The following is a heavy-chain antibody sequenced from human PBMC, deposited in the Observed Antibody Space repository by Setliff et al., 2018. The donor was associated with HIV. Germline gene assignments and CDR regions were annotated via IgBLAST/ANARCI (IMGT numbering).Heavy chain of an antibody. V-gene: IGHV4-39*07. D-gene: IGHD3-10*01. J-gene: IGHJ4*02. CDR3: ATGITVAPDY. Sequence: KTSETLSLTCTVSGGSVSRSSYYWGWIRQPTGKGLEWIGEINHSGSTNYNPSLKSRVTISMDTSKNQFSLKLSSVTAADTAVYYCATGITVAPDYWGQGSLVTVSS. CDR1: GGSVSRSSYY. CDR2: INHSGST.